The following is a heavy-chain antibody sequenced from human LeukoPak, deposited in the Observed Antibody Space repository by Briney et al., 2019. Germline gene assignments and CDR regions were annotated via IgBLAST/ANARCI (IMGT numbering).Heavy chain of an antibody. J-gene: IGHJ5*02. CDR2: IYPGGSDT. V-gene: IGHV5-51*01. D-gene: IGHD3-3*01. CDR1: GYSFTSYW. Sequence: GESLKISCKGSGYSFTSYWIGWVRQMPGKGLEWMGIIYPGGSDTRYSPSFQGQVTISADKSISTAYLQWSSLKASDTAMYYCARSLTIFGVVPGAALNWFDPWGQGTLVTVSS. CDR3: ARSLTIFGVVPGAALNWFDP.